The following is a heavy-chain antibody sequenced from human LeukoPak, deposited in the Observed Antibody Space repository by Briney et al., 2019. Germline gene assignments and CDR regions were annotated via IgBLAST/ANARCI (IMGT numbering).Heavy chain of an antibody. CDR2: ISSSSSYI. CDR3: AILGEYCGGDCYLFDY. J-gene: IGHJ4*02. D-gene: IGHD2-21*01. Sequence: GSLRLSCAASGFTFSSYSMNWVRQAPGKGLEWVSSISSSSSYIYYADSVKGRFTISRDNAKNSLYLQMNSLRAEDTAVYYCAILGEYCGGDCYLFDYWGQGTLVTVSS. CDR1: GFTFSSYS. V-gene: IGHV3-21*01.